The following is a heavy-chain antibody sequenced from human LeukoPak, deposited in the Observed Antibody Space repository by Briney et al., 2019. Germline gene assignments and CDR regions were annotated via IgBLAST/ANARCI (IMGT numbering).Heavy chain of an antibody. V-gene: IGHV4-34*01. Sequence: KPSETLSLTCAVYGGSFGGYYWSWIRQPPGKGLEWIGEINHSGSTNYNPSLKSRVTISVDTSKNQFSLKLSSVTAADTAVYYCASQAWGMDVWGQGTTVTVSS. CDR1: GGSFGGYY. J-gene: IGHJ6*02. CDR2: INHSGST. CDR3: ASQAWGMDV.